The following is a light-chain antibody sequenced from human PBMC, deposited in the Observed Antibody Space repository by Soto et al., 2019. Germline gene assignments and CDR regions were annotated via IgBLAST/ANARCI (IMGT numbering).Light chain of an antibody. CDR3: QQYGSSHQT. Sequence: EIVLTQSPGTLSLSPGERATLSCRASQSVSSSYLAWYQQKPGQAPRLLIYGASSRATRIQDRFSGSGSGTDFTLTISRLEPEDFAVYYCQQYGSSHQTFGQGTKVEIK. CDR1: QSVSSSY. J-gene: IGKJ1*01. V-gene: IGKV3-20*01. CDR2: GAS.